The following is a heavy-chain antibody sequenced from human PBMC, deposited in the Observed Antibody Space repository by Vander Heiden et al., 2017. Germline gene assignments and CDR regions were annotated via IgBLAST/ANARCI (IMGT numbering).Heavy chain of an antibody. D-gene: IGHD1-20*01. CDR3: ARLFGVTGTTGGMDG. Sequence: EVQLVESGGGLVKPGGCLILPCAAAGFTFSSYTMNWVRQAPGKGLEWVSSISTSSTYIYYADSMKGRFTISRDNAKNSLYLQMNSLRAEDTAVYYCARLFGVTGTTGGMDGWGQGTTVTVSS. CDR2: ISTSSTYI. J-gene: IGHJ6*02. CDR1: GFTFSSYT. V-gene: IGHV3-21*01.